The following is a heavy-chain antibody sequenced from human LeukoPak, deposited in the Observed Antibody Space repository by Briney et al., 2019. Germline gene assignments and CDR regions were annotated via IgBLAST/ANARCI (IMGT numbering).Heavy chain of an antibody. Sequence: PGGSLRLSCAASGFTFSSYSMNWVRQAPGKGLEWVSSISSSSSYIYYADSVKGRFTISRDNAKNSLYLQMNSLRAEDTAVYYCAKQPLMIYDFWGGFPNEAFDIWGQGTMVTVSS. V-gene: IGHV3-21*04. J-gene: IGHJ3*02. D-gene: IGHD3-3*01. CDR3: AKQPLMIYDFWGGFPNEAFDI. CDR1: GFTFSSYS. CDR2: ISSSSSYI.